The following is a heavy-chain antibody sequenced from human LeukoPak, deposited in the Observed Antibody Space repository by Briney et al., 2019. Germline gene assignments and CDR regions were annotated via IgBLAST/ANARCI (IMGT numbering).Heavy chain of an antibody. CDR1: GFSFTSFG. Sequence: ASVNVSCKASGFSFTSFGVTWGRQAPGQGLEWMGWISTYTGVTHYAEKFEDRVTMSIDTSTTTAYMELRSLRYDDTAVYYCARDSDYSGNGNGDWFDPWGQGTVVTVSS. J-gene: IGHJ5*02. D-gene: IGHD4-11*01. CDR3: ARDSDYSGNGNGDWFDP. CDR2: ISTYTGVT. V-gene: IGHV1-18*04.